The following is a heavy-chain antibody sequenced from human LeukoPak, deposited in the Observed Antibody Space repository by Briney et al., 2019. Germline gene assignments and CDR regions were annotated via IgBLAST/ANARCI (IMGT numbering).Heavy chain of an antibody. CDR2: INHSGST. J-gene: IGHJ4*02. D-gene: IGHD3-9*01. CDR1: GGSFSGYY. CDR3: ARGDVLTGYFI. Sequence: SETLSLTCAVYGGSFSGYYWSWIRQPPGKGLEWIGEINHSGSTNYNPSLKSRVTISVDTSKNQFSLKLSSVTAADTAVYYCARGDVLTGYFIWGQGTLVTVSS. V-gene: IGHV4-34*01.